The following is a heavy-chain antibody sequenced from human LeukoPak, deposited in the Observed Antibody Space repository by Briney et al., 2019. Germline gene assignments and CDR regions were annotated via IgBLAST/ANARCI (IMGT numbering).Heavy chain of an antibody. CDR1: GFTFSGYW. CDR3: AFNNNFKY. J-gene: IGHJ4*02. CDR2: IKYDGIEK. Sequence: GGPLRLSCAASGFTFSGYWMSWVRQAPGQGLEWVANIKYDGIEKYYVASVRGRFTISRDDAKNSLSLQMNNMRAEDTAVYYCAFNNNFKYWGQGTQVTVSS. D-gene: IGHD4-11*01. V-gene: IGHV3-7*01.